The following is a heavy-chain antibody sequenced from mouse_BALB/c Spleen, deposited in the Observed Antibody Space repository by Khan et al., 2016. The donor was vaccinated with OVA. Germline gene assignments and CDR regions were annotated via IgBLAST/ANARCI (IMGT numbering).Heavy chain of an antibody. V-gene: IGHV2-2*01. J-gene: IGHJ4*01. Sequence: QVQPKQSGPGLVQPSQSLSITCTVSGFSLTNYGVHWIRQSPGRGLEWLGLIWSGGNTDYNAAFISRLTISKDNTKNQVFLKMNSLQADDTAIYYCARKRGVHYNMDFWGQGISVTVSS. CDR1: GFSLTNYG. CDR3: ARKRGVHYNMDF. CDR2: IWSGGNT.